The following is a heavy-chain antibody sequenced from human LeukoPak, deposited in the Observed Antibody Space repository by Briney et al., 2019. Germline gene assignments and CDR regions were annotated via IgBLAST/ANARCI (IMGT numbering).Heavy chain of an antibody. Sequence: SETLSLTCTVSGGSISSGSYYWSWIRQPAGKGLEWIGRIYTGGSTNYNPSLKSRVTISVDTSKNQFSLKLSSVTAADTAVYYCARSITIFGVVPFDYWGQGTLVTVSS. CDR3: ARSITIFGVVPFDY. D-gene: IGHD3-3*01. J-gene: IGHJ4*02. CDR1: GGSISSGSYY. V-gene: IGHV4-61*02. CDR2: IYTGGST.